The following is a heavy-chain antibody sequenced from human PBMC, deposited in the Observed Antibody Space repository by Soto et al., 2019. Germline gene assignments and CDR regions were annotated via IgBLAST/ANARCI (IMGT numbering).Heavy chain of an antibody. CDR3: ARDPLPYGDYDVGYYYYGMDV. V-gene: IGHV6-1*01. J-gene: IGHJ6*02. Sequence: PSQTLSLTCVISGDSVSSNSAAWNWIRQSPSRGLEWLGRTYYRSKWYNDYAVSVKSRITINPDTSKNQFSLQLNSVTPEDTAVYYCARDPLPYGDYDVGYYYYGMDVWGQGTTVTVSS. CDR2: TYYRSKWYN. CDR1: GDSVSSNSAA. D-gene: IGHD4-17*01.